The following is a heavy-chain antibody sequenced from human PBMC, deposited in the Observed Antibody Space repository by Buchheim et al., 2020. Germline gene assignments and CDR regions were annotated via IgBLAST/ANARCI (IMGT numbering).Heavy chain of an antibody. V-gene: IGHV4-4*02. D-gene: IGHD4-17*01. CDR2: ISHSEST. CDR1: GASVSNRNC. CDR3: ARVDYGDYVGNYYYGMDV. Sequence: QVQLQESGPGLVKPSGTLSLTCAVSGASVSNRNCWTWVRQPPGKGLEWIGEISHSESTNYNPSFKSRVTISLDMSKNQFSLKVSSVTAADTAVYYCARVDYGDYVGNYYYGMDVWGQGTT. J-gene: IGHJ6*02.